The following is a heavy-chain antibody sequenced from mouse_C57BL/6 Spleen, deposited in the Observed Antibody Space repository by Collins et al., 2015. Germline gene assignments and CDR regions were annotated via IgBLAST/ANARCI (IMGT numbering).Heavy chain of an antibody. CDR3: VRVGNYLYAMDY. V-gene: IGHV1-80*01. Sequence: QVQLQQSGAELVKPGASVKISCKASGYAFSSYWMNWVKQRPGKGLEWIGQIYPGDGDTNYNGKFKGKATLTADKSSSTAYMQLSSLTSEDSAVYFCVRVGNYLYAMDYWGQGTSVTVSS. D-gene: IGHD2-1*01. CDR2: IYPGDGDT. CDR1: GYAFSSYW. J-gene: IGHJ4*01.